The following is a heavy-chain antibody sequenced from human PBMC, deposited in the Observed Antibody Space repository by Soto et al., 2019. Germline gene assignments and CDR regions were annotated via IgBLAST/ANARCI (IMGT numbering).Heavy chain of an antibody. D-gene: IGHD1-26*01. V-gene: IGHV4-4*02. CDR3: ARHIAGPRTRGFDF. Sequence: QVQLQESGPGLVKPSGTLSLTCAVSGGSISDNWWSGVRQPPGKGLGWIGEIYHTGTTHSHPSLWSLVTISIDKSKNQFSLKLISVTAADTAVYYCARHIAGPRTRGFDFWGQGTLVTVSS. CDR1: GGSISDNW. J-gene: IGHJ4*02. CDR2: IYHTGTT.